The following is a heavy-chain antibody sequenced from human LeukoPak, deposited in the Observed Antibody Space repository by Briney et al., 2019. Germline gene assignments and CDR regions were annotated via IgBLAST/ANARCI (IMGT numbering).Heavy chain of an antibody. V-gene: IGHV1-18*01. J-gene: IGHJ6*02. Sequence: ASVNVSFKASGYTFTSYGISWVRQAPGQGLEWMGWISAYNGNTNYAQKLQGRVTMTTDTSTSTAYMELRSLRSDDTAVYYCARDVPLTYYYDSSGYLGTDGMDVWGQGTTVTVSS. CDR2: ISAYNGNT. CDR1: GYTFTSYG. D-gene: IGHD3-22*01. CDR3: ARDVPLTYYYDSSGYLGTDGMDV.